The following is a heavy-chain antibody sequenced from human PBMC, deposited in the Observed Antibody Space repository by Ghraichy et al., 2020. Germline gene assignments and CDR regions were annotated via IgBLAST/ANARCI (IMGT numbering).Heavy chain of an antibody. V-gene: IGHV3-30-3*01. CDR1: GFTFAAFP. J-gene: IGHJ4*01. CDR3: VTDRLGDSGWYNFEY. CDR2: MSNDGINK. D-gene: IGHD6-19*01. Sequence: LSLTCAASGFTFAAFPMHWVRQAPGKGLEWVALMSNDGINKYFADSVKGRFTVSRDDSKNTRYLQMNSLRTEDTAVYYCVTDRLGDSGWYNFEYWGHGTLVTVSS.